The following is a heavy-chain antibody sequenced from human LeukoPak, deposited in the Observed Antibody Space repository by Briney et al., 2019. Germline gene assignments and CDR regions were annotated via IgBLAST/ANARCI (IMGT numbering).Heavy chain of an antibody. Sequence: PSETLSLTCTVSGGSISSYYWSWIRQPPGKGLEWIGYIYYSGSTYYNPSLKSRVTISVDTSKNQFSLKLSSVTAADTAVYYCARGNGRIQLSRHWGQGTLVTVSS. CDR1: GGSISSYY. V-gene: IGHV4-30-4*08. CDR3: ARGNGRIQLSRH. CDR2: IYYSGST. J-gene: IGHJ4*02. D-gene: IGHD5-18*01.